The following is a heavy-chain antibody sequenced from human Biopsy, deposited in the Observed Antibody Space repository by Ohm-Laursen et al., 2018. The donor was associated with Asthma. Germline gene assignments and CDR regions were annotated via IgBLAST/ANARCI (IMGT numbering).Heavy chain of an antibody. V-gene: IGHV3-23*01. Sequence: SLRLSCTASGFTFGGYAMSWARQAPGKGLEWVSTISPDGRSAHGPDSFQGRFTISRDYSKNTLYLQMHSLRAEDTAVYYCARGDSSNWSHYYFDYWGPGILVTVSS. CDR2: ISPDGRSA. J-gene: IGHJ4*02. D-gene: IGHD3-22*01. CDR1: GFTFGGYA. CDR3: ARGDSSNWSHYYFDY.